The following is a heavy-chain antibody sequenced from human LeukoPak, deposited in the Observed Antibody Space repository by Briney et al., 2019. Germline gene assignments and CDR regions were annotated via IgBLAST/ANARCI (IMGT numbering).Heavy chain of an antibody. D-gene: IGHD3-3*01. CDR3: AKQDKSGYFGTFDI. V-gene: IGHV3-48*03. CDR1: GFTFSSYE. Sequence: GGSLRLSCAASGFTFSSYEMNWVRQAPGKGLEWVSYISSSGSTIYYADSVKGRFTISRDSAKNLLYLQMNSLRDEDTAVYYCAKQDKSGYFGTFDIWGQGTMVTVSS. J-gene: IGHJ3*02. CDR2: ISSSGSTI.